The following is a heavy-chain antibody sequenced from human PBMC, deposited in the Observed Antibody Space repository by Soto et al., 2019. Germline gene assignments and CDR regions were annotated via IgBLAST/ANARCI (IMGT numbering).Heavy chain of an antibody. CDR2: INHSGST. CDR1: GGSFSGYY. V-gene: IGHV4-34*01. J-gene: IGHJ4*02. Sequence: PSETLSLTCAVYGGSFSGYYWSWIRQPPGKGLEWIGEINHSGSTNYNPSLKSRVTISVDTSKNQFSLKLSSVTAADTAVYYCARGSSGYYTRGRLGYWGQGTLVTVSS. D-gene: IGHD3-3*01. CDR3: ARGSSGYYTRGRLGY.